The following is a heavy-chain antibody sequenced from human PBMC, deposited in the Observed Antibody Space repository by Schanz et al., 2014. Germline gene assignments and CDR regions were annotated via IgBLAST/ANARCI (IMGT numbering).Heavy chain of an antibody. D-gene: IGHD3-3*01. CDR2: VSPVSGGT. Sequence: QVRLVQSGAEAREPGASVKVSCQASGRPLSAYHIHWARQAPGQGLQWMGWVSPVSGGTNYAQKFQGRVTMTWDTSVDTAYMELTSLTYDTAVYYCAREVERSRIRNFDSWGQGTLVTVSS. CDR3: AREVERSRIRNFDS. CDR1: GRPLSAYH. J-gene: IGHJ4*02. V-gene: IGHV1-2*02.